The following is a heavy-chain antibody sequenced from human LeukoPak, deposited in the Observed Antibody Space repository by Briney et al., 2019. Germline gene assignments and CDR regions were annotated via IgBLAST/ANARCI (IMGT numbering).Heavy chain of an antibody. J-gene: IGHJ2*01. CDR3: ARRRQYDSSLFWNFDL. CDR2: INHSGST. V-gene: IGHV4-34*01. Sequence: PSETLSLTCAVYGGSFSGYYWSWIRQSPGKGLEWIGEINHSGSTNYNPSLKSRVTISVDTSKNQFSLKLSSVTAADTPVYYCARRRQYDSSLFWNFDLWGRGTLVTVSS. D-gene: IGHD6-6*01. CDR1: GGSFSGYY.